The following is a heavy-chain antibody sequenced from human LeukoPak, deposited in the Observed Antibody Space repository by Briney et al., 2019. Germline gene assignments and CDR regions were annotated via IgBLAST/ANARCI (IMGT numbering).Heavy chain of an antibody. CDR2: INHSGIT. Sequence: SETLSLTCTVSSYSISSGYYWGWIRQPPGKGLEWIASINHSGITYYNPSLKSRVTISVDTSKNQFSLKVTSVTAADTAVYYCGRDRPTGYYDYWGQGTLVIVSS. CDR3: GRDRPTGYYDY. V-gene: IGHV4-38-2*02. J-gene: IGHJ4*02. CDR1: SYSISSGYY. D-gene: IGHD3-9*01.